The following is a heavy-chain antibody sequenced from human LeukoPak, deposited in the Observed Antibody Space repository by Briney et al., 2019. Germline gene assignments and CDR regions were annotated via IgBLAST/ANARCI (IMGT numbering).Heavy chain of an antibody. D-gene: IGHD1-26*01. CDR2: IGASGGVS. J-gene: IGHJ1*01. V-gene: IGHV3-23*01. CDR3: AKAVSGSYRYFQH. CDR1: GFTFSSYA. Sequence: GGSLRLSCAVSGFTFSSYAMFWVRQAPGEGLQWVSGIGASGGVSYHADSVKGRFTISRDNSKRTLHLQMNSLGAEDTAVYYCAKAVSGSYRYFQHWGQGTLVTVS.